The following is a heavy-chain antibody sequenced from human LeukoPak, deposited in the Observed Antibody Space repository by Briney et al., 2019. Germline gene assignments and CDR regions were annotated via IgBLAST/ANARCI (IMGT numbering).Heavy chain of an antibody. CDR1: GYSFTSYW. J-gene: IGHJ1*01. CDR2: SYPSDSDT. V-gene: IGHV5-51*01. Sequence: GESLKISCKGSGYSFTSYWIGWARQMPVKGLEWMGISYPSDSDTSYSPSFQGQVSISADKSISTAYLQWSSLKASDTAMYYCARRGGDRSFQHWGQGTLVTVSS. D-gene: IGHD2-21*02. CDR3: ARRGGDRSFQH.